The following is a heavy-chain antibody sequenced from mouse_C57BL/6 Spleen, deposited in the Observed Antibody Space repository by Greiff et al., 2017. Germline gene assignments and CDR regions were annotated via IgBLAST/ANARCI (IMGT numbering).Heavy chain of an antibody. J-gene: IGHJ4*01. D-gene: IGHD1-1*01. V-gene: IGHV3-6*01. CDR3: AILYGSSSSYYAMDY. CDR1: GYSITSGYY. CDR2: ISYDGSN. Sequence: EVKLMESGPGLVKPSQSLSLTCSVTGYSITSGYYWNWIRQFPGNKLEWMGYISYDGSNNYNPSLKNRISITRDTSKNQFFLKLNSVTTEDTATYYCAILYGSSSSYYAMDYWGQGTSVTVSS.